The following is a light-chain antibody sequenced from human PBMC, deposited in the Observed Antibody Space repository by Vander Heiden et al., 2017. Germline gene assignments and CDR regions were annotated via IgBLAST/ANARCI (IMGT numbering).Light chain of an antibody. Sequence: QSVLTPPLSVSGAPGHRVTIACTGSSSNIGAGYDVHWYQQLPGTAPNLLIYGNSNRPAGVPDRFSGSKSGTSASLAITGLQAEDEADYYCQSYDSSLSGVVFGGGTKLTVL. J-gene: IGLJ2*01. CDR2: GNS. CDR1: SSNIGAGYD. CDR3: QSYDSSLSGVV. V-gene: IGLV1-40*01.